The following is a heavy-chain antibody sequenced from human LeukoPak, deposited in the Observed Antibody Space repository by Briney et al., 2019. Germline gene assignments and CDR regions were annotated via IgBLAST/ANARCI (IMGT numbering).Heavy chain of an antibody. CDR1: GGSISSYY. CDR3: ARVVIYYDSSGPGGYYYYYMDV. D-gene: IGHD3-22*01. V-gene: IGHV4-4*07. Sequence: PSETLSLTCTVSGGSISSYYWSWIRQPAGKGLESIGHISTSGSTNYNPSLKSRVTMSVDTSKNQFSLKLSSVTAADTALYYCARVVIYYDSSGPGGYYYYYMDVWGKGTTVTVSS. J-gene: IGHJ6*03. CDR2: ISTSGST.